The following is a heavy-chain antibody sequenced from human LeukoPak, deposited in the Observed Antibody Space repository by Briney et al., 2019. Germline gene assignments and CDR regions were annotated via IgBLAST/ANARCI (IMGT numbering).Heavy chain of an antibody. Sequence: QPGGSLRLSCAASGLTVSSNYMSWVRQAPGKGLEWVSVIYSGGSTYYADSVKGRFTISRDNSKNTLYLQMNSLRAEDTAVYYCARDPGGPHTVKWDAFDIWGQGTMVTVSS. CDR3: ARDPGGPHTVKWDAFDI. V-gene: IGHV3-53*01. J-gene: IGHJ3*02. CDR1: GLTVSSNY. CDR2: IYSGGST. D-gene: IGHD2-2*02.